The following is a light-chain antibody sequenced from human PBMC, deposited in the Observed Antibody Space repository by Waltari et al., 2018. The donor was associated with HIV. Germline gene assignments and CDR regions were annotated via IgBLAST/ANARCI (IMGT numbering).Light chain of an antibody. CDR2: EVS. CDR3: SSYTSSSTYVV. J-gene: IGLJ2*01. Sequence: QSALTQPAPVSGSPGQSITIPCTGTRSDVGGYNYAPWYQQHPGKAPKLMISEVSNRPSGGSNRCSGSKSGNTASLTISGLQAEDEADYYCSSYTSSSTYVVFGGGTKLTVL. CDR1: RSDVGGYNY. V-gene: IGLV2-14*01.